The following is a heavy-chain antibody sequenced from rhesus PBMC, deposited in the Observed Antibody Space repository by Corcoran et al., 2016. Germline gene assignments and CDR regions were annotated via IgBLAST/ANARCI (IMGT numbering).Heavy chain of an antibody. Sequence: QLQLQESGPGLVKPSETLSLTCAVSVGSISSNYWSWIRQPPGKGLECIGRISGSGGSTDYNPSLKSRVTISTDPSKNLFSLNLSSVTAADTAVYYCAGGGGAYFDYWGQGVLVTVSS. CDR3: AGGGGAYFDY. J-gene: IGHJ4*01. CDR1: VGSISSNY. CDR2: ISGSGGST. D-gene: IGHD1-44*02. V-gene: IGHV4-173*01.